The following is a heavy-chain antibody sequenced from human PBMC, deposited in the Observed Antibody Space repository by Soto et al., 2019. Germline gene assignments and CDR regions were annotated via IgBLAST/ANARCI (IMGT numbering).Heavy chain of an antibody. V-gene: IGHV4-4*07. J-gene: IGHJ5*02. Sequence: SETLSLTCTVSGGSMSSYYWTWIRQPAGKGLEWIGRVYSSGGTHYNPSLKSRVTISLDTSKNQFSLRLLSVTDADTAVYYCARGQRFSDWFDPWGKGTVVTVS. CDR2: VYSSGGT. CDR3: ARGQRFSDWFDP. D-gene: IGHD3-3*01. CDR1: GGSMSSYY.